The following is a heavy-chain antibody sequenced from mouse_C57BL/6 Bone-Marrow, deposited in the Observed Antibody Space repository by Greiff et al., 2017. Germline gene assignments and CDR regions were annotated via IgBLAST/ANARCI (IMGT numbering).Heavy chain of an antibody. CDR3: ARYDGYYNYYAMDY. Sequence: VQLQQSDAELVKPGASVKISCKVSGYTFTDHTIHWMKQRPGRGLEWIGRIDPNSGGTKYNEKFKSKATLTVDKPSSTAYMQLSSLTSEDSAVYYCARYDGYYNYYAMDYWGQGTSVTVSS. CDR2: IDPNSGGT. D-gene: IGHD2-3*01. J-gene: IGHJ4*01. CDR1: GYTFTDHT. V-gene: IGHV1-72*01.